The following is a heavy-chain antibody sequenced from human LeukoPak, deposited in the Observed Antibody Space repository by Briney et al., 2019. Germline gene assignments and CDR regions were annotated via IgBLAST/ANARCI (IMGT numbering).Heavy chain of an antibody. V-gene: IGHV3-53*01. CDR1: GFTVSSSY. J-gene: IGHJ4*02. CDR2: IYTGGST. CDR3: ARDANKKNYFDC. Sequence: QPGGSLRLSCAASGFTVSSSYMNWVRQAPGKGLEWASVIYTGGSTYYADSVKGRFTISRDNSKNTLYLQMNSLRAEDTAVYYCARDANKKNYFDCWGQGTLATVSS. D-gene: IGHD2/OR15-2a*01.